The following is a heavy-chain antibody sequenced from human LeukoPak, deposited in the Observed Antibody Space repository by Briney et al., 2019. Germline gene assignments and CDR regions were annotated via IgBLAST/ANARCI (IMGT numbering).Heavy chain of an antibody. D-gene: IGHD4-11*01. Sequence: GRSLRLSCSGSGFPFGDYTLTWVRQAPGKGLEWVAFIIGKAYGGTTEYAASVKGRFTISRDDSKRVAYLQMNSLKTEDTGVDFCTRDRPSYSNYVGDYGMDVWGQGTAVTVSS. CDR3: TRDRPSYSNYVGDYGMDV. J-gene: IGHJ6*02. CDR1: GFPFGDYT. V-gene: IGHV3-49*04. CDR2: IIGKAYGGTT.